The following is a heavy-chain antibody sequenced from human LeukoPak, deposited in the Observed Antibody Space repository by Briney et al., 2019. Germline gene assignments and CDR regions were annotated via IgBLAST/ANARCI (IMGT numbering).Heavy chain of an antibody. J-gene: IGHJ4*02. D-gene: IGHD3-10*01. CDR1: GYTFTGYY. Sequence: ASVKVSCKASGYTFTGYYMHWVRQAPGQGLEWMGWINPNSGGTNYAQKFQGRVTMTRDTSISTAYMELSRLRSDDTAVYYCARAAPDHYGSGSPEGYWGQGTLVTVSS. V-gene: IGHV1-2*02. CDR3: ARAAPDHYGSGSPEGY. CDR2: INPNSGGT.